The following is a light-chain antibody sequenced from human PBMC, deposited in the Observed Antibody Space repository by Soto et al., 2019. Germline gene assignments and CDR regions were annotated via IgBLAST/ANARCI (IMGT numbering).Light chain of an antibody. CDR2: DAS. V-gene: IGKV1-33*01. Sequence: DIQMTQSPSSLSASVGDRVTITCQASQDISKYLNWYQQKPGKVPKLLIYDASNLETGAPSRFSGSGSGTDFTFTISSLQPEDIATYYCQQYDNLVRTFGGGTKVEIK. J-gene: IGKJ4*01. CDR1: QDISKY. CDR3: QQYDNLVRT.